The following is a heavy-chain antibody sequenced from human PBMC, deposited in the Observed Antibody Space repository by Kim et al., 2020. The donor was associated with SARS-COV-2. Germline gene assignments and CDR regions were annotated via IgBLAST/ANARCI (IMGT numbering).Heavy chain of an antibody. V-gene: IGHV3-30*18. D-gene: IGHD5-12*01. CDR2: ISYDESEK. Sequence: WGSLRLSCAASGFTFSRYGLHWVRQAPGKGLEWVAVISYDESEKYYADSVKGRFTISRDTSKNMLYLEMKSLKTEDTAVYYCAKGSTGSGYSSADHWGQGTLVTVSS. J-gene: IGHJ5*02. CDR3: AKGSTGSGYSSADH. CDR1: GFTFSRYG.